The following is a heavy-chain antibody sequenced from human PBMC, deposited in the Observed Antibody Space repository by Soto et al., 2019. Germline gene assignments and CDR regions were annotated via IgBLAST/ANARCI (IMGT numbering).Heavy chain of an antibody. D-gene: IGHD1-26*01. V-gene: IGHV1-18*01. CDR3: ARDGRIVGATWFDP. CDR1: GYTFTSYG. Sequence: DSGQVSCKASGYTFTSYGISWVRQAPGQGLEWMGWISAYNGNTNYAQKLQGRVTMTTDTSTSTAYMELRSLRSDDTAVYYCARDGRIVGATWFDPWGQGTLVTVSS. CDR2: ISAYNGNT. J-gene: IGHJ5*02.